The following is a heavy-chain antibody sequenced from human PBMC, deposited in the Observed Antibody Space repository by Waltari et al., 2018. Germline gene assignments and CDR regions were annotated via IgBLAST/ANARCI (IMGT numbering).Heavy chain of an antibody. CDR3: ASSWYDC. CDR1: GFTFSTHL. CDR2: ISRTGSYT. V-gene: IGHV3-21*01. J-gene: IGHJ5*01. Sequence: EVQLVESGGGLVKPGGSLSLSCAPSGFTFSTHLMKWVRRAPGKGLEWVSSISRTGSYTYYADSVKGRFTISRDNAKKSMSLQMNNLRAEDTAVYYCASSWYDCWGQGTLVTVSS.